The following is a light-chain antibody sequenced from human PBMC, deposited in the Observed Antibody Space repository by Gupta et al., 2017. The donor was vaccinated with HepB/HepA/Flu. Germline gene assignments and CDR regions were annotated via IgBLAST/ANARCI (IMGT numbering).Light chain of an antibody. J-gene: IGKJ2*03. CDR2: AAS. V-gene: IGKV1-6*01. CDR1: QGIGRN. CDR3: LQDYNFPRS. Sequence: AIQMPQSPSSLSASVGDRVTITCRASQGIGRNLAWYQQKPGQAPNLLIYAASTLHNGVPSRFSGSGSGTDFTLTISSLQPEDYASYYCLQDYNFPRSFGQGTKLEIK.